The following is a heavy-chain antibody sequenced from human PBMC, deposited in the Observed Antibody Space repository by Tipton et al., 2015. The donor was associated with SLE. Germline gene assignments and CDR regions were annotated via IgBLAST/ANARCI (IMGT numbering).Heavy chain of an antibody. D-gene: IGHD3-3*01. V-gene: IGHV4-34*01. CDR3: ARGGAEAIFGVVIQVDAFDI. CDR1: GGSFSGYY. Sequence: TLSLTCAVYGGSFSGYYWSWIRQPPGKGLEWIGSIYYSGSTYYNPSLKSRVTISVDTSKNQFSLKPSSVTAADTAVYYCARGGAEAIFGVVIQVDAFDIWGQGTMVTVSS. CDR2: IYYSGST. J-gene: IGHJ3*02.